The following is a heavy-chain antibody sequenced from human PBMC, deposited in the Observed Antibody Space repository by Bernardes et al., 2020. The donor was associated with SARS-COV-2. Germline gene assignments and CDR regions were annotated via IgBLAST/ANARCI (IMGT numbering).Heavy chain of an antibody. V-gene: IGHV3-21*06. Sequence: GGSLRLSCAGSGFSFSHYSMTWVRQAPGKGLEWVSSISTSGSDIFYSDSLKGRFTISRDNAENSLFLQMRSLRAEDTAVYYCARDLRGAYHRYYYDGLDAWGRGTTVTVSS. CDR3: ARDLRGAYHRYYYDGLDA. CDR1: GFSFSHYS. J-gene: IGHJ6*02. D-gene: IGHD2-2*01. CDR2: ISTSGSDI.